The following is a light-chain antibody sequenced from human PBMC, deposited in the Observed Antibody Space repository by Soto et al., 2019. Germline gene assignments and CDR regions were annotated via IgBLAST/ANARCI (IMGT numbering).Light chain of an antibody. CDR3: QQYNNWPPYT. V-gene: IGKV3-15*01. CDR1: QSVSSN. Sequence: EIVMTQSPATLSVSPGERATLSCRASQSVSSNLAWYQQKPGHAPTLLIYGASTRATGIPVRFSGSGSGTEFTLTITSLQSEDFAVYYCQQYNNWPPYTFGQGAKLEI. CDR2: GAS. J-gene: IGKJ2*01.